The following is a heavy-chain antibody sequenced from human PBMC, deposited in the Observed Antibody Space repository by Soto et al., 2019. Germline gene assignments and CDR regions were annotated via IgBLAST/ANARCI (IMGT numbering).Heavy chain of an antibody. V-gene: IGHV3-23*01. J-gene: IGHJ4*02. CDR1: GFTFSSYS. CDR3: AKVGAAGIRAFDY. CDR2: ISGSGGST. Sequence: GGSLRLSCAASGFTFSSYSMNWVRQAPGKGLEWVSAISGSGGSTYYADSVKGRFTISRDNSKNTLYLQMNSLRAEDTAVYYCAKVGAAGIRAFDYWGQGTLVTVSS. D-gene: IGHD6-13*01.